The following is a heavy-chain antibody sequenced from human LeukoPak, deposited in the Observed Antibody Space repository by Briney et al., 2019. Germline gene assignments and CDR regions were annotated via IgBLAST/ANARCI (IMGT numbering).Heavy chain of an antibody. CDR2: ISYDGSNK. CDR1: GFTFSSYG. D-gene: IGHD2-8*01. Sequence: GGSLGLSCAASGFTFSSYGMHWVRQAPGKGLEWVAVISYDGSNKYYADSVKGRFTISRDNSKNTLYLQMNSLRAEDTAVYYCAKDLDTKWGYYMDVWGKGTTVTVSS. J-gene: IGHJ6*03. V-gene: IGHV3-30*18. CDR3: AKDLDTKWGYYMDV.